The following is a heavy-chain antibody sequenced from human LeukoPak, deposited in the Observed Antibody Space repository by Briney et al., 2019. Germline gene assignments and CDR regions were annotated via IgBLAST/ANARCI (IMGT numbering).Heavy chain of an antibody. V-gene: IGHV3-48*01. CDR3: ARVRRDAFDI. CDR1: GFTFSSYS. Sequence: GGSLRLSCAASGFTFSSYSMNWVRQAPGKGLEWVSYISSSSSTIYYADSVKGRFTISRDNAKNSLYLQMNSLRAEDTAVYYCARVRRDAFDIWGQGTMVTVSS. J-gene: IGHJ3*02. CDR2: ISSSSSTI.